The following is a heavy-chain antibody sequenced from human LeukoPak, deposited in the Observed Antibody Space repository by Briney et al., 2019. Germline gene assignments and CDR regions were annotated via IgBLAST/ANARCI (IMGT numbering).Heavy chain of an antibody. J-gene: IGHJ4*02. CDR2: IYYSGST. CDR1: GGSISSGGYY. D-gene: IGHD4-17*01. V-gene: IGHV4-31*03. Sequence: PSQTLSLTCTVSGGSISSGGYYWSWIRQHPGKGLEWIGYIYYSGSTYYNPSLKSRVTIPVDTSKNQFSLKLSSVTAADTAVYYCARVNREDYGDYIDYWGQGTLVTVSS. CDR3: ARVNREDYGDYIDY.